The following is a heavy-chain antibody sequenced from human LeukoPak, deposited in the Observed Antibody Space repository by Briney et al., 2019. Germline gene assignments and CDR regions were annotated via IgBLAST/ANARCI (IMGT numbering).Heavy chain of an antibody. CDR3: ARGNSSSPFDY. CDR2: IYTSGST. J-gene: IGHJ4*02. V-gene: IGHV4-61*02. CDR1: GGSLSSGSYY. D-gene: IGHD6-6*01. Sequence: SETLSLTCTVSGGSLSSGSYYWSWIRQPAGKGLEWIGRIYTSGSTNYNPSLKSRVTISVDTSKNQFSLKLSSVTAADTAVYYCARGNSSSPFDYWGQGTLVTVSS.